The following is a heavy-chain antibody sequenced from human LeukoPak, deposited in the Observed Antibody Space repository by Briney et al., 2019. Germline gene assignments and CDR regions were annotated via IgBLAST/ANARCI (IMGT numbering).Heavy chain of an antibody. CDR3: ARAENGGHSNGYLDY. V-gene: IGHV3-21*01. D-gene: IGHD5-18*01. CDR2: ISTSSSYI. Sequence: NAGGSLRLSCAVSGFTFSSYSMNWVRQAPGKGLEWVSFISTSSSYIYYADSVKGRFTISRDNAKNSLYLQMNSLRAEDTAVYYCARAENGGHSNGYLDYWGQGTLVTVSS. CDR1: GFTFSSYS. J-gene: IGHJ4*02.